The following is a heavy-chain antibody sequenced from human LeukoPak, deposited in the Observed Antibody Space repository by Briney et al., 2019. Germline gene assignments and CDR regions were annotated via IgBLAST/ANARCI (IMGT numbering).Heavy chain of an antibody. V-gene: IGHV3-53*01. J-gene: IGHJ4*02. CDR1: GFTVSSNY. CDR3: ATLGYYYDSSGYSPSFNY. CDR2: IYSGGST. Sequence: PGGSLRLSCAASGFTVSSNYMSWVRQAPGKGLEWVSVIYSGGSTYYADSVKGRFTISRDNSKNTLYLQMNSLRAEDTAVYYCATLGYYYDSSGYSPSFNYWGQGTLVTVSS. D-gene: IGHD3-22*01.